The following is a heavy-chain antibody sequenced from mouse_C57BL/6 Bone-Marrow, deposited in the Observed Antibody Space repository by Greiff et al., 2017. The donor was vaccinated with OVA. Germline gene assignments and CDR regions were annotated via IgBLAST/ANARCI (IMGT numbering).Heavy chain of an antibody. Sequence: EVQLQQSGAELVRPGASVKLSCTASGFNIQDDYMHWVKQRPEQGLEWIGWIDPENGDPEYASKFQGKATITADTSSNTAYLQLSSLTSEDAAVYYCTTTTGWYFDVWGTGTTVTVSS. V-gene: IGHV14-4*01. D-gene: IGHD1-1*01. CDR3: TTTTGWYFDV. J-gene: IGHJ1*03. CDR2: IDPENGDP. CDR1: GFNIQDDY.